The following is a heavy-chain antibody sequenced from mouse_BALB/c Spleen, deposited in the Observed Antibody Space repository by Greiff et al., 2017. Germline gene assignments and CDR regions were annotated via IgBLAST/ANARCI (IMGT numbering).Heavy chain of an antibody. V-gene: IGHV3-2*02. Sequence: EVQLQESGPGLVKPSQSLSLTCTVTGYSITSDYAWNWIRQFPGNKLEWMGYISYSGSTSYNPSLKSRISITRDTSKNQFFLQLNSVTTEDTATYYCARRNGNGYYFDYWGQGTTLTVSS. CDR1: GYSITSDYA. CDR2: ISYSGST. J-gene: IGHJ2*01. CDR3: ARRNGNGYYFDY. D-gene: IGHD2-1*01.